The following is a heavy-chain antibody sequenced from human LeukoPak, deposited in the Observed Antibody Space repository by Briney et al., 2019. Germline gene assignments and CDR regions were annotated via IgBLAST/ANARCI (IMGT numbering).Heavy chain of an antibody. V-gene: IGHV4-4*07. CDR1: GGSISSYY. D-gene: IGHD1-26*01. CDR3: ARESGSYLYYYYYYYMDV. CDR2: TYTSGST. Sequence: SETLSLTCTVSGGSISSYYWSWIRQPAGKGLEWIGRTYTSGSTNYNPSLKSRVTMSVATSKNQFSLKLSSVTAADTAVYYCARESGSYLYYYYYYYMDVWGKGTTVTVSS. J-gene: IGHJ6*03.